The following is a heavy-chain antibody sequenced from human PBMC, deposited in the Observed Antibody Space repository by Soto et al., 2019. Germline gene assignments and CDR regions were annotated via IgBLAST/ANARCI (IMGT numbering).Heavy chain of an antibody. D-gene: IGHD2-15*01. CDR3: AKRVYCSGGSCYSEHYYYYYYMDV. CDR1: GFTFSSYA. J-gene: IGHJ6*03. CDR2: ISGSGGST. V-gene: IGHV3-23*01. Sequence: GGSLRLSCAASGFTFSSYAMSWVRQAPGKGLEWVSAISGSGGSTYYAESVKGRFTISRDNSKKTLYLQMNSLRAEDTAVYYCAKRVYCSGGSCYSEHYYYYYYMDVWGKGTTVTVSS.